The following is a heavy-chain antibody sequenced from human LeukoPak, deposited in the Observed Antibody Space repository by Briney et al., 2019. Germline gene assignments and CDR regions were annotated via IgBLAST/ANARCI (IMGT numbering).Heavy chain of an antibody. V-gene: IGHV3-23*01. D-gene: IGHD2-2*02. Sequence: GGSLRLSCAVSGITLSNYGMSWVRQAPGKGLEWVAGISGSGGGTVYADSVKGRFTISRDNPKNTLYLQMNSLRAEDTAVYYCARDKDNIVVVPAAILGDWFDPWGQGTLVTVSS. J-gene: IGHJ5*02. CDR2: ISGSGGGT. CDR1: GITLSNYG. CDR3: ARDKDNIVVVPAAILGDWFDP.